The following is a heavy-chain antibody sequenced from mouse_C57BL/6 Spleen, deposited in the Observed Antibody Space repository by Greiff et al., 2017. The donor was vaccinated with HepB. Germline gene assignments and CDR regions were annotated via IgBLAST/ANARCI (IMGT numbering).Heavy chain of an antibody. V-gene: IGHV1-82*01. Sequence: QVQLQQSGPELVKPGASVKISCKASGYAFSSSWMNWVKQRPGKGLEWIGRIYPGDGDTNYNGKFKGKATLTADKSSSTAYMQLSSLTSEDSAVYFCAGSSYVRYFDVWGTGTTVTVSS. J-gene: IGHJ1*03. CDR1: GYAFSSSW. D-gene: IGHD1-1*01. CDR3: AGSSYVRYFDV. CDR2: IYPGDGDT.